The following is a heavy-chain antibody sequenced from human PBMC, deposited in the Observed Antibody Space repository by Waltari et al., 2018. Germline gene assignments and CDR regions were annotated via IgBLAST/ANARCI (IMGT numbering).Heavy chain of an antibody. J-gene: IGHJ4*01. CDR1: GFSISRAYQ. V-gene: IGHV4-38-2*01. CDR2: SYHSGST. Sequence: QVQLQESGPGLVKTSETLSLTCAVSGFSISRAYQWGGIRQPPGKGLEWIGSSYHSGSTYFNPSRKSRVTISVDTSKNKVSLRLSSVTAADTAVYCCARMFYDFWTGYSDYWGHGTLVTVSS. D-gene: IGHD3-3*01. CDR3: ARMFYDFWTGYSDY.